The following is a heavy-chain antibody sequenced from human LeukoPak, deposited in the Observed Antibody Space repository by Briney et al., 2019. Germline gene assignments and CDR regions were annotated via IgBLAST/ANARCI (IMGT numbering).Heavy chain of an antibody. V-gene: IGHV3-74*01. J-gene: IGHJ5*02. CDR3: ARDIGATNWFDP. D-gene: IGHD1-26*01. CDR2: INSDGRST. Sequence: SRINSDGRSTSYADSVKGRFTISRDNAKNTLYLQMNSLRAEDTAVYYYARDIGATNWFDPWGQGTLVTVSS.